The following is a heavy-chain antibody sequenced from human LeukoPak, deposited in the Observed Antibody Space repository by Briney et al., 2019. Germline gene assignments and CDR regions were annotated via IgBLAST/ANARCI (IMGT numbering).Heavy chain of an antibody. CDR3: ASYSGSYAYYGY. CDR1: GGSISSYY. CDR2: IYSSGST. J-gene: IGHJ4*02. D-gene: IGHD1-26*01. Sequence: SETLSLTCTVSGGSISSYYWSWIRQPPGKGLEWIGRIYSSGSTNYNPSLKSRVTMSVDTSKNQFSLKLSSVTAADTAVYYCASYSGSYAYYGYWGQGTLVTVSS. V-gene: IGHV4-4*07.